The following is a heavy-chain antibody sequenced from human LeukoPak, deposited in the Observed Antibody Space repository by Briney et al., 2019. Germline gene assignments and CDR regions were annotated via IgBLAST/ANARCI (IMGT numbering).Heavy chain of an antibody. CDR3: AASLGAAVAISGLDY. CDR2: IVVGSGNT. D-gene: IGHD2-2*02. V-gene: IGHV1-58*02. Sequence: SVKVSCKASGFTFTSSAMQWVRQARGQRLEWIGWIVVGSGNTNYAQKFQERVTITRDMSTSTAYMELSSLRSDDTAVYYCAASLGAAVAISGLDYWGQGTLVTVSS. CDR1: GFTFTSSA. J-gene: IGHJ4*02.